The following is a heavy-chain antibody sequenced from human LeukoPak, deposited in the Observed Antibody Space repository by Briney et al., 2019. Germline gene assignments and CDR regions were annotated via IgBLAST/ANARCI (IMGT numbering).Heavy chain of an antibody. D-gene: IGHD4-17*01. CDR1: GYTFTNYG. Sequence: ASVKVSSKASGYTFTNYGISWVRQAPGQGLEWMGWISAYNGNTNYAQELQGRVTMTTDTSTSTAYMELRSLRSDDTAVYYCARDRDYGDYNTQDLFVYWGQGTLVTVSS. V-gene: IGHV1-18*01. CDR3: ARDRDYGDYNTQDLFVY. CDR2: ISAYNGNT. J-gene: IGHJ4*02.